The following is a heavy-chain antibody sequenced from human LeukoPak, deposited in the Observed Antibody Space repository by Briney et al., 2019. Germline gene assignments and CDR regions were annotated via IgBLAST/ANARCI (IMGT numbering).Heavy chain of an antibody. Sequence: GGSLRLSCAASGFTFSSYGMHWVRQALNKGLEWLAVIWYDGSTKYYADSVKGRFTVSRDNSKNTLYLQMDSLRAEDMAVYYCARVIKYCSGGSCPTFYYGMDVWGQGTTVTVSS. D-gene: IGHD2-15*01. J-gene: IGHJ6*02. CDR1: GFTFSSYG. CDR3: ARVIKYCSGGSCPTFYYGMDV. V-gene: IGHV3-33*01. CDR2: IWYDGSTK.